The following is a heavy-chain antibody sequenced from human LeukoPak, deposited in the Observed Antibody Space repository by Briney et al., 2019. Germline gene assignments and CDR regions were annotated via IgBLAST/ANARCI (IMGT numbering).Heavy chain of an antibody. Sequence: SETLPLTCSISGGSISSKTYNWGWIRQPPGKGLEWIGSTYYTGSTNYNPSLKSRVTISVDTSKNQFSLKLSSVTAADTAVYYCARRTMVRGAKPFDYWGQGTLVTVSS. CDR2: TYYTGST. J-gene: IGHJ4*02. CDR3: ARRTMVRGAKPFDY. CDR1: GGSISSKTYN. D-gene: IGHD3-10*01. V-gene: IGHV4-39*07.